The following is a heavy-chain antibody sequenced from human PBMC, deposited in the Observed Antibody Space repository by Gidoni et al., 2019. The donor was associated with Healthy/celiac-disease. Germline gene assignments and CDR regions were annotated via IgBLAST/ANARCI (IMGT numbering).Heavy chain of an antibody. CDR1: VFTFSSYA. CDR2: ISGGGGST. J-gene: IGHJ4*02. CDR3: AKEFIERTYGDYDY. V-gene: IGHV3-23*01. Sequence: AQLLEPGGGLLQPGGSLRLSCAASVFTFSSYAMSWVRQAPGKELEWVSAISGGGGSTYYRDYVKGRFTISRDNSKNTLYLQMNSMRAEDTAVYYCAKEFIERTYGDYDYWGQGTLVTVSS. D-gene: IGHD4-17*01.